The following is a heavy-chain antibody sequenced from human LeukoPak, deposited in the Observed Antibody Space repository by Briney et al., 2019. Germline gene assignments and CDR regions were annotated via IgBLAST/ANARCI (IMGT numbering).Heavy chain of an antibody. CDR1: GFTFSSYS. V-gene: IGHV3-48*01. J-gene: IGHJ4*02. Sequence: PGGSLRLSYAASGFTFSSYSMNWVRQAPGKGLEWVSYISSSSSTIYYADSVKGRFTISRDNAKNSLYLQMNSLRAEDTAVYYCARGEDTAMVNDYFDYWDQATLVTVSS. D-gene: IGHD5-18*01. CDR2: ISSSSSTI. CDR3: ARGEDTAMVNDYFDY.